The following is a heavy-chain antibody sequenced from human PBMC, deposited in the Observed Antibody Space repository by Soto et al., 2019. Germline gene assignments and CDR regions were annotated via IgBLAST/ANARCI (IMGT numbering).Heavy chain of an antibody. D-gene: IGHD1-7*01. CDR3: AKDVNWNYPHYPDV. CDR2: ISYDGSNK. CDR1: GFTFSGYG. V-gene: IGHV3-30*18. J-gene: IGHJ4*02. Sequence: QVQLVESGGGMVQPGRSLRLSCAASGFTFSGYGMHWVRQAPGKGLEWVALISYDGSNKYYADSVRGRFTISRDNSQNTLYLQMNSLRVEDTAVYYCAKDVNWNYPHYPDVWCQGTLVTVCS.